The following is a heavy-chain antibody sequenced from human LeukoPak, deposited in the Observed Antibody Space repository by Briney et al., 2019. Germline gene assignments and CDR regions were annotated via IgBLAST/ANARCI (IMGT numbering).Heavy chain of an antibody. V-gene: IGHV5-51*01. CDR3: ARRPASLGGGNDF. D-gene: IGHD3-16*01. CDR1: GYTFTQSW. Sequence: GESLKISCQSSGYTFTQSWIVWVRRVPGKGLEWMGTIYPGDSDTRYSPAFRGQVTISADKSSRTAFLQWSSLSSSDSALYYCARRPASLGGGNDFWGQGTLVTVSS. CDR2: IYPGDSDT. J-gene: IGHJ4*02.